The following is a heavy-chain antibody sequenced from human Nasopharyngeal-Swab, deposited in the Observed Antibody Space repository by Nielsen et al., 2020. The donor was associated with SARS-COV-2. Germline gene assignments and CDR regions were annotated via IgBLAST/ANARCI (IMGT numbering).Heavy chain of an antibody. V-gene: IGHV7-4-1*02. CDR2: INTNTGNP. D-gene: IGHD2-15*01. CDR3: AREMPYCSGGSCYELWRTEI. Sequence: VKGPCKASGYTFTSYAMNWVRQAPGQGREGMGWINTNTGNPTYAQGFTGRFVFSLDTSVSTAYLQISSLKAEDTAVYYCAREMPYCSGGSCYELWRTEIWGQGTMVTVSS. CDR1: GYTFTSYA. J-gene: IGHJ3*02.